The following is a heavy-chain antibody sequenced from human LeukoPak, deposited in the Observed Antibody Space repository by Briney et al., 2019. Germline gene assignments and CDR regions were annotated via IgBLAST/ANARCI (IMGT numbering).Heavy chain of an antibody. CDR2: INHSGST. CDR1: GGSSSGYY. V-gene: IGHV4-34*01. CDR3: ARAPSNYYGSGSYYIIGPYYYYYMDV. Sequence: SETLSLTCAVYGGSSSGYYWSWIRQPPGKGLEWIGEINHSGSTNYNPSLKSRVTISVDTSKNQFSLKLSSVTAADTAVYYCARAPSNYYGSGSYYIIGPYYYYYMDVWGKRTTVTVSS. D-gene: IGHD3-10*01. J-gene: IGHJ6*03.